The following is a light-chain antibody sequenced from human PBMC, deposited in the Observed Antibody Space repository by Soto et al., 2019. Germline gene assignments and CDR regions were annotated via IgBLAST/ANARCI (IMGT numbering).Light chain of an antibody. V-gene: IGKV3-15*01. CDR3: QQYNNLPPVT. CDR1: QSVSNN. CDR2: GAS. Sequence: IVMTQSPATLSVSPGERATLSCRASQSVSNNLAWYQHKPGQTPRLLIYGASTRATGIPVRFSGSGSVTEFTLTISSLQSEDFAVYYCQQYNNLPPVTFGQGTKLEIK. J-gene: IGKJ2*01.